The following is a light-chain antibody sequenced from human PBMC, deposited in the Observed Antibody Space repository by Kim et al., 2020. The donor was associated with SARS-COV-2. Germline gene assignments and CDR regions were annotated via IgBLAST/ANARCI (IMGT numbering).Light chain of an antibody. CDR2: ADD. J-gene: IGLJ2*01. V-gene: IGLV6-57*04. Sequence: NFMLTQPHSVSESPGKTVTISCTRSSGSIDDNYVQWYQQRPGGVANTVIYADDQRPSGVSDRFSGSIDNSSNSASLTISGLRTKDEADYYCQSYNRDNVLFGGGTRLTVL. CDR1: SGSIDDNY. CDR3: QSYNRDNVL.